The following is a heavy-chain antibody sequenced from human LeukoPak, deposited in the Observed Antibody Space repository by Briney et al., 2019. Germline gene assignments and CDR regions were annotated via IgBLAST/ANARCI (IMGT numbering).Heavy chain of an antibody. Sequence: GGSLRLSCAASGFTFSSHSMNWVRQAPGKGLEWVSSIGGSSSSIYYADSVKGRFTISRDNAKNSLYPQMNSLRAEDTAVYYCAREYGEAFDIWGQGTMVTVSS. V-gene: IGHV3-21*01. CDR2: IGGSSSSI. CDR1: GFTFSSHS. CDR3: AREYGEAFDI. J-gene: IGHJ3*02. D-gene: IGHD4-17*01.